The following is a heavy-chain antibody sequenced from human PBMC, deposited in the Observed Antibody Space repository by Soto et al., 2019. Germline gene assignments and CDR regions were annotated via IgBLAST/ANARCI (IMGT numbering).Heavy chain of an antibody. D-gene: IGHD3-10*01. V-gene: IGHV4-59*01. CDR1: GCTISPYF. J-gene: IGHJ2*01. CDR2: IFYSGST. Sequence: SETLSLTCTVSGCTISPYFWSWIRQPPGKGLEWIGYIFYSGSTNYNPSLTSRVTISVDTSKNQFSLKLSSVTAADTAVYYCARGRYYGSGTPIKYFDLWGRGTLVTVPQ. CDR3: ARGRYYGSGTPIKYFDL.